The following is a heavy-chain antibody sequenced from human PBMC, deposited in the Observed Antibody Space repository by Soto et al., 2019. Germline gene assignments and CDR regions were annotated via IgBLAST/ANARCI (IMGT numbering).Heavy chain of an antibody. CDR2: IYYSGST. Sequence: SETLSLTCTVSGGSISSYYWSWIRQPPGKGLEWIGYIYYSGSTNYNPSLKSRVTISVDTSKNQFSLKLSSVTAADTAVYYCARGRRVFGGFDPWGQGTLVTSPQ. J-gene: IGHJ5*02. CDR3: ARGRRVFGGFDP. CDR1: GGSISSYY. D-gene: IGHD3-3*01. V-gene: IGHV4-59*01.